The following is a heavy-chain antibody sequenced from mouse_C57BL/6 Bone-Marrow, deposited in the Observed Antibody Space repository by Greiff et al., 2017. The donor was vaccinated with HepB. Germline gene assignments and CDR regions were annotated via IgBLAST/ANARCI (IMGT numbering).Heavy chain of an antibody. CDR2: IDPENGDT. V-gene: IGHV14-4*01. CDR3: TTPYGSFDY. J-gene: IGHJ2*01. D-gene: IGHD2-2*01. Sequence: VQLKQSGAELVRPGASVKLSCTASGFNIKDDYMHWVKQRPEQGLEWIGWIDPENGDTEYASKFQGKATITADTSSNTAYLQLSSLTSEDTAVYYCTTPYGSFDYWGQGTTLTVSS. CDR1: GFNIKDDY.